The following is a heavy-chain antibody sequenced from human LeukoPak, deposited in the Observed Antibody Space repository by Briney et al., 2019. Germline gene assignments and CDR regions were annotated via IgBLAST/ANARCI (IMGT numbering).Heavy chain of an antibody. CDR2: INHSGST. CDR1: GGSFSGYY. D-gene: IGHD1-26*01. Sequence: SETLSLTCAVYGGSFSGYYWSWVRQPPGKGLEWLGKINHSGSTNYNPSLKSRVTISVDTSKNQFSLKLSSVTAADTAVYYCARGHRIVGAKRGGTFDIWGQGTMVTVSS. J-gene: IGHJ3*02. CDR3: ARGHRIVGAKRGGTFDI. V-gene: IGHV4-34*01.